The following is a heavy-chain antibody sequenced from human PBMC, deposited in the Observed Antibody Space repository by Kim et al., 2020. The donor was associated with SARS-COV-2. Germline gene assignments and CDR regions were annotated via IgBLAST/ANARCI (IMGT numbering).Heavy chain of an antibody. CDR1: GGSFSGYY. CDR2: INHSGST. D-gene: IGHD2-2*01. CDR3: ARGPIVVVPAAMNRKRGWFDP. V-gene: IGHV4-34*01. Sequence: SETLSLTCAVYGGSFSGYYWSWIRQPPGKGLEWIGEINHSGSTNYNPSLKSRVTISVDTSKNQFSLKLSSVTAADTAVYYCARGPIVVVPAAMNRKRGWFDPWGQGTLVTVSS. J-gene: IGHJ5*02.